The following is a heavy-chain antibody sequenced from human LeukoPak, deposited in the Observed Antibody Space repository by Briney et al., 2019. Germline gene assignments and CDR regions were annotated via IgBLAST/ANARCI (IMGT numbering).Heavy chain of an antibody. CDR1: GYTFTAYW. V-gene: IGHV5-51*01. J-gene: IGHJ4*02. D-gene: IGHD6-6*01. CDR3: AREGRSSSPMDY. Sequence: PGESLKISCQGSGYTFTAYWIGWVRQMPGKGLEWVGIIHPGDSDTRYSPSFQGQVTISADKSLSTAYLQWGSLKASDTAMYYCAREGRSSSPMDYWGQGTLVTVSS. CDR2: IHPGDSDT.